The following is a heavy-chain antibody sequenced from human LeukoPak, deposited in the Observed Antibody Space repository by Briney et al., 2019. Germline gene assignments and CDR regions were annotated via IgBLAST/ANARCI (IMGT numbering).Heavy chain of an antibody. CDR1: GYTFTGYY. J-gene: IGHJ4*02. D-gene: IGHD2-15*01. CDR2: INPNSGGT. CDR3: VLWYCSGGSCTIDY. Sequence: ASVKVSCEASGYTFTGYYMHWVRQAPGQGLEWMGRINPNSGGTNYAQKFQGRVTMTRDTSISTAYMELCRLRSDHTAVYYCVLWYCSGGSCTIDYWGQGTLVTVSS. V-gene: IGHV1-2*06.